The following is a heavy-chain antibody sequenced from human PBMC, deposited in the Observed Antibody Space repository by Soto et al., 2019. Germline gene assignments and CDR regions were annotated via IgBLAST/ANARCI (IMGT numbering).Heavy chain of an antibody. J-gene: IGHJ4*02. CDR2: INAGNGNT. V-gene: IGHV1-3*01. CDR1: GYTFTSYA. Sequence: QVQLVQSGAEVKKPGASVKVSFKASGYTFTSYAMHWVRQAPGQRLEWMGWINAGNGNTKYSQKFQGRVTITRDTSARTAYMEMSSLRSEDKAVYYCARDGLLYHLLPGLKQYSFDYWGQGTLVTVSS. D-gene: IGHD3-9*01. CDR3: ARDGLLYHLLPGLKQYSFDY.